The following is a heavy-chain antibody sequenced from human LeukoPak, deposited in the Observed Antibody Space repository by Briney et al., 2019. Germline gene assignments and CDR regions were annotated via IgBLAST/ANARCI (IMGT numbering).Heavy chain of an antibody. D-gene: IGHD4-11*01. J-gene: IGHJ3*01. CDR3: AKHTGTAPGDAYNV. V-gene: IGHV3-23*01. CDR2: ISASGLST. CDR1: GSSLSGFA. Sequence: GGSLRLSCTASGSSLSGFALTWVRQAPGQGLEHVSAISASGLSTYYLGSVKGRFSISRDNSNNTLFLQMNSLRVEDTAVYFCAKHTGTAPGDAYNVWGQGTVVTVS.